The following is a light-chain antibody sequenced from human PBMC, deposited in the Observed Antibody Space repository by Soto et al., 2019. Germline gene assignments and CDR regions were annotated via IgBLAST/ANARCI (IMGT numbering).Light chain of an antibody. J-gene: IGLJ1*01. V-gene: IGLV2-14*01. CDR2: EVS. CDR3: SSYTSSRTLYV. Sequence: QSALTQPASVSGSPGQSITISCTGTSSDVGGYNYVSWYQQHPGKAHKLMIYEVSNRPSGVSNRFSGSKSGNTASLTISVLQAEDEADYYCSSYTSSRTLYVFGTGTKLT. CDR1: SSDVGGYNY.